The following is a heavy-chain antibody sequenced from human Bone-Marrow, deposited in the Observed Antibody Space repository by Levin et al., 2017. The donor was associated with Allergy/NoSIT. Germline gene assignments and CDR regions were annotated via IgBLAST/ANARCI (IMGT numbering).Heavy chain of an antibody. Sequence: ASVKVSCRASEYTFTGYYVNWVRQAPGQGLEWVGRINPYTGGTIYAEKFQGRVTMTRDTSIDTAYLEVSGLTSDDTAVYFCARGGRYTGYDFGWGNYYYFMDVWGEGTTVTVYS. V-gene: IGHV1-2*06. CDR2: INPYTGGT. J-gene: IGHJ6*03. D-gene: IGHD5-12*01. CDR1: EYTFTGYY. CDR3: ARGGRYTGYDFGWGNYYYFMDV.